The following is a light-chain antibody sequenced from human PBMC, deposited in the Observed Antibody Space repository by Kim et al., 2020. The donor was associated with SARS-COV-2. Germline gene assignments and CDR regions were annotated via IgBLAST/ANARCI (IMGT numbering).Light chain of an antibody. J-gene: IGKJ1*01. CDR3: QQDNKWPLT. CDR2: GAS. Sequence: EIVMTQSPATLSVSPGERATLSCRASQSVSNNLGWYQQKRGQAPRLLIYGASTRATGIPARFSGSGSGTEFTLTISSLQSEDFAVYYCQQDNKWPLTFGQGTKLEIK. CDR1: QSVSNN. V-gene: IGKV3-15*01.